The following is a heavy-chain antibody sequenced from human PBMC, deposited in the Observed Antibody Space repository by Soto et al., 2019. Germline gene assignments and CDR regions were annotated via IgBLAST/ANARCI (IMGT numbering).Heavy chain of an antibody. Sequence: GGSLRLSCAASGFTFGNYWMHWVRQAPGKGLEWVSRMNSDGSSTNYADSVKGRFTVSRDNAKNTLYLQMNSLRAEDTAVYYCATAEVDYWGPGTLVTVSS. CDR1: GFTFGNYW. CDR2: MNSDGSST. CDR3: ATAEVDY. V-gene: IGHV3-74*01. J-gene: IGHJ4*02.